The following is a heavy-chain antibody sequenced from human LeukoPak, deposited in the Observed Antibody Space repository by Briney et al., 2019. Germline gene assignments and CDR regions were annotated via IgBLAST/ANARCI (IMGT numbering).Heavy chain of an antibody. CDR1: GYTFSDYY. D-gene: IGHD3-22*01. CDR3: ARHRLHRIYYDTTGYYHDACDI. V-gene: IGHV1-2*02. CDR2: INPNSGGT. J-gene: IGHJ3*02. Sequence: ASVKVSCKTSGYTFSDYYIHWVRQAPGQGLEWMGRINPNSGGTNYAQKRPGRVTMTTDTSTSTAYMELRSLRSDDTAVYFCARHRLHRIYYDTTGYYHDACDIWGQGTMVTVSS.